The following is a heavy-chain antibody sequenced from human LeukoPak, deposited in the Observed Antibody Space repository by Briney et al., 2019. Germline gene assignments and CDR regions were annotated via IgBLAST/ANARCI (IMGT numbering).Heavy chain of an antibody. CDR2: INPSGGST. CDR1: GYTFTSYY. Sequence: ASVKVSCKASGYTFTSYYMHWVRQAPGQGLEWMGIINPSGGSTTYAQKFQGRVTMTRDMSTSTVYMELSSLRSEDTAVYYCARGGTVRGVIGYLWGQGTLVTVSS. CDR3: ARGGTVRGVIGYL. V-gene: IGHV1-46*01. J-gene: IGHJ4*02. D-gene: IGHD3-10*01.